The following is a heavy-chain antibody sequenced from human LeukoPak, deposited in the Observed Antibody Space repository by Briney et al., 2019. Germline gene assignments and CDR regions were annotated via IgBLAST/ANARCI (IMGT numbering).Heavy chain of an antibody. Sequence: PGGSLRLSCAASRFTFSSNWMHWVRQAPGKGLVWVSRINEDGSTTNYADSVKGRSTIFRDNAKNTLYLQMNSLRAEDTAVYYCARDRDWSFDLWGRGTLVTVSS. CDR1: RFTFSSNW. J-gene: IGHJ2*01. CDR2: INEDGSTT. V-gene: IGHV3-74*01. CDR3: ARDRDWSFDL.